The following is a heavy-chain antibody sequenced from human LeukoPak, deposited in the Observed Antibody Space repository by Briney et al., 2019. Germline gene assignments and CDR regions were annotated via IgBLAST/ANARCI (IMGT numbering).Heavy chain of an antibody. V-gene: IGHV1-46*01. CDR2: INPSGGST. CDR3: AGHSSGYPTGY. D-gene: IGHD3-22*01. CDR1: GYTFTSYY. J-gene: IGHJ4*02. Sequence: ASVKVSCKASGYTFTSYYMHWVRQAPGQGLEWMGIINPSGGSTSYAQKFQGRVAMTRDTSTSTVYMELSSLRSEDTAVYYCAGHSSGYPTGYWGQGTLVTVSS.